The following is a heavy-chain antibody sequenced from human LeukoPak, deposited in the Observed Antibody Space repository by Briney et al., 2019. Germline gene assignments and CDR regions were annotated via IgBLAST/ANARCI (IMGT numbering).Heavy chain of an antibody. D-gene: IGHD2-15*01. CDR1: GFTFSSYS. CDR2: ISSSSITI. V-gene: IGHV3-48*04. CDR3: ARDRGGSYSAIDY. Sequence: GGSLRLSCAASGFTFSSYSLNWVRQAQGKGREGVSFISSSSITIYYADSVKGRFTISRDNAEKSLYLQMNILRAEDTSVYYRARDRGGSYSAIDYWGQGTLVTVSS. J-gene: IGHJ4*02.